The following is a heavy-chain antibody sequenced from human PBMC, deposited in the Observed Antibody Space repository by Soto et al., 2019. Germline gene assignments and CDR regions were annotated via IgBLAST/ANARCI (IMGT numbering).Heavy chain of an antibody. Sequence: EVQLVESGGGLVQPGGSLRLSCAASGFTFSSYWMHWVRQAPGKGLVWVSRINSAGSSTSYADSVKGRFTISRDNAKNTLYLQMNSLRAEDTAVYYCARDGPGPDLLDYWGQGTLVTVSS. J-gene: IGHJ4*02. V-gene: IGHV3-74*01. CDR3: ARDGPGPDLLDY. CDR2: INSAGSST. CDR1: GFTFSSYW.